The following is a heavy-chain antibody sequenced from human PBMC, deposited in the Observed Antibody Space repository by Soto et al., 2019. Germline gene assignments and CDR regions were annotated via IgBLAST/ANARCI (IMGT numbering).Heavy chain of an antibody. CDR3: ARDKITGHFDY. D-gene: IGHD2-8*02. V-gene: IGHV4-59*12. CDR2: IYYSGST. CDR1: GGSTSSYY. J-gene: IGHJ4*02. Sequence: SETLSLTCTVSGGSTSSYYWSWIRQSPGKGLEWIGYIYYSGSTNYNPSLKSRVTISIDTSKNQFSLKLTSVTAADTAVYYCARDKITGHFDYWGQGTLVTVSS.